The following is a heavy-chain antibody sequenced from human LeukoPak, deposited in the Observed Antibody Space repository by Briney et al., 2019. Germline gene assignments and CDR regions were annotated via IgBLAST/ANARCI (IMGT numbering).Heavy chain of an antibody. CDR2: ISSSSSTI. V-gene: IGHV3-48*04. Sequence: GGSLRLSCAASGFTFSSYSMNWVRQAPGKGLEWVSYISSSSSTIYYADSVKSRFTISRDNAKNSLYLQMNSLRAEDTAVYYCARESGAVAGLYYFDYWGQGTLVTVSS. CDR1: GFTFSSYS. D-gene: IGHD6-19*01. J-gene: IGHJ4*02. CDR3: ARESGAVAGLYYFDY.